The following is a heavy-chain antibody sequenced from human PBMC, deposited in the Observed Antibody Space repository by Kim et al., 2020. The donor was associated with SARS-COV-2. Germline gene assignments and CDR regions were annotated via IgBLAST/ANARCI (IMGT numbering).Heavy chain of an antibody. CDR1: GYKFTNYG. CDR2: ISAYDGHT. V-gene: IGHV1-18*01. J-gene: IGHJ4*02. CDR3: ARTESYTNYPDY. Sequence: ASVKVSCKASGYKFTNYGISWVRQAPGQGLEWMAWISAYDGHTKYAHKVQGRLTMATDASTNTAYMELMSQTSDDTAVYYCARTESYTNYPDYWGQGTLVTVSS.